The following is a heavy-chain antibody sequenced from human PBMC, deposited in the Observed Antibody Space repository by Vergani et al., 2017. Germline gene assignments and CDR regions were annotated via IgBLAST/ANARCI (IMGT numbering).Heavy chain of an antibody. Sequence: QVQLVQSGAEVKKPGSSVKVSCKASGGTFSNYAISWVRQAPGQGLEWMGGIIPIFGTTNYAQKFQGRVTITADESTSTAYMELSSLRSGDTAVYYCAREHEEVVIVPTAIVGWFNPWGQGTLVTVSS. V-gene: IGHV1-69*01. J-gene: IGHJ5*02. CDR3: AREHEEVVIVPTAIVGWFNP. CDR2: IIPIFGTT. D-gene: IGHD2-2*02. CDR1: GGTFSNYA.